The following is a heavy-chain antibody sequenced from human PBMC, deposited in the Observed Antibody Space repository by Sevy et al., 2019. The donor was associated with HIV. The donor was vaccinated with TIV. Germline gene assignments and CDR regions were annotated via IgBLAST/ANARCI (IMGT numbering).Heavy chain of an antibody. J-gene: IGHJ4*02. CDR1: GGTFSSYA. V-gene: IGHV1-69*13. D-gene: IGHD3-22*01. CDR2: IIPIFGTA. CDR3: ARENYYYDSSGYYYGY. Sequence: SVKVSCKASGGTFSSYAISWVRQAPGQGLEWMGGIIPIFGTANYAQKFQGRVTITADESTSTAYMELSSLRSEDTAVYYCARENYYYDSSGYYYGYWGQGTLVTVSS.